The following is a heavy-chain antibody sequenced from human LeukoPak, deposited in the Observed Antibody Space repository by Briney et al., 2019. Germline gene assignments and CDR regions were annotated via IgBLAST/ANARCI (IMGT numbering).Heavy chain of an antibody. CDR3: ARGPPDDYGVYVGWYFDL. V-gene: IGHV1-46*01. Sequence: ASVKVSCKASGYTFTSYYMHWVRQAPGQGLEWMGIINPSGGSTSYAQKFQGRVTMTRDTSTSTVYMELSSLRSEDTAVYYCARGPPDDYGVYVGWYFDLWGRGTLVTVSS. J-gene: IGHJ2*01. CDR2: INPSGGST. D-gene: IGHD4-17*01. CDR1: GYTFTSYY.